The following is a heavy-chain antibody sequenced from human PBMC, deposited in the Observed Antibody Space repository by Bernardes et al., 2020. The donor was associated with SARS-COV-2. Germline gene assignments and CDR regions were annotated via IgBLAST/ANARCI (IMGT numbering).Heavy chain of an antibody. J-gene: IGHJ4*02. CDR2: ISDSGLTI. Sequence: GGSLRLSCAASGFTFGDYHMNWIRQAPGKGPEWLAYISDSGLTIYYAESVMGRFTISRDDAENSLFLLMNSLRAEDTAVYYCARAGTIVGESSMHFDYWGPGTHVTVSS. CDR3: ARAGTIVGESSMHFDY. D-gene: IGHD1-26*01. V-gene: IGHV3-11*01. CDR1: GFTFGDYH.